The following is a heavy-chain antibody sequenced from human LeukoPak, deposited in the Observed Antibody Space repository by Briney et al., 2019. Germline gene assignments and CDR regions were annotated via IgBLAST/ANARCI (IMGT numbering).Heavy chain of an antibody. D-gene: IGHD5-18*01. J-gene: IGHJ3*02. CDR1: GFTFGTYA. CDR3: ARYSYGFTAFDI. Sequence: GGSLRLSCVASGFTFGTYAMNWVRQAPGKGLEWVSVIYSGGSTYYADSVKGRFTISRDNSKNTLYLQMNSLRAEDTAVYYCARYSYGFTAFDIWGQGTMVTVSS. CDR2: IYSGGST. V-gene: IGHV3-53*01.